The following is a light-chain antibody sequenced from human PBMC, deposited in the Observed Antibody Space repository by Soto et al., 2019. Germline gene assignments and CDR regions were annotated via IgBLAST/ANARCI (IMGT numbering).Light chain of an antibody. V-gene: IGKV3D-20*02. CDR3: QQRISWPLT. Sequence: IVLTQSPGTLSLSPLERATLSFRASQSVSSSYLGWYQQRPGQAPRLLISDASKRATGIPARFSGSGFETDFTLTISSLEPEDFAVYYCQQRISWPLTFGGGTKVDI. CDR1: QSVSSSY. J-gene: IGKJ4*01. CDR2: DAS.